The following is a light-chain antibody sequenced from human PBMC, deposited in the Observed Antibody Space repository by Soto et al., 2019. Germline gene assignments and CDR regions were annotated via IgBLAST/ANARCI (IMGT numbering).Light chain of an antibody. J-gene: IGKJ1*01. CDR2: GAT. V-gene: IGKV3-20*01. CDR1: QSVSSSY. Sequence: EIVMTQSPATLSVSPGERATLSCRASQSVSSSYLAWYQQRRGQAPRLLIYGATSRATGIPDRFSGSVSGKDFNLNISGVQPEDCAVYYCHHYGSSMWSFGQGTKVDI. CDR3: HHYGSSMWS.